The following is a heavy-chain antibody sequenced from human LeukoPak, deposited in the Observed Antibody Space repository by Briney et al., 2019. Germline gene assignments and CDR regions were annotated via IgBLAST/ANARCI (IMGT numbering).Heavy chain of an antibody. D-gene: IGHD2-15*01. V-gene: IGHV3-23*01. CDR1: GFTFSSYA. J-gene: IGHJ4*02. CDR2: ISGSGGST. CDR3: AKDDCSGGSCYLIYFDY. Sequence: GGSLRLSCAASGFTFSSYAMSWVRQAPGKGLEWVSAISGSGGSTYYADSVKGRFTISRDNSKNTLYLQMNSLRAEDTAVYYCAKDDCSGGSCYLIYFDYWGQGTLVTVPS.